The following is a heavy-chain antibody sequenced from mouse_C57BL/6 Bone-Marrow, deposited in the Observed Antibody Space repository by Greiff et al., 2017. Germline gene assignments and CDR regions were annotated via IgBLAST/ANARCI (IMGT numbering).Heavy chain of an antibody. V-gene: IGHV1-74*01. CDR3: AINYGNYVYFDV. J-gene: IGHJ1*03. D-gene: IGHD2-1*01. CDR2: IHPSDSAT. CDR1: GYTFTSYW. Sequence: VQLQQPGAELVKPGASVKVSCKASGYTFTSYWMHWVKQRPGQGLEWIGRIHPSDSATNYNQKFKGKATLTVDKSSSTAYMQLSSLTSEDSAVYYCAINYGNYVYFDVWGTGTTVTVSS.